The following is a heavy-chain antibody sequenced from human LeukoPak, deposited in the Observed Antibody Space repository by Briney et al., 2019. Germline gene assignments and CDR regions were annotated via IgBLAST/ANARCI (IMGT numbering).Heavy chain of an antibody. J-gene: IGHJ4*02. CDR3: ARDRVGYGDPLDY. CDR2: IKQDGSEK. Sequence: GGSLRLSCVASGLTFSSYWMSWVRQAPGKGLEWVANIKQDGSEKYYVDSVKGRFTISRDNAKNSLYLQMNSLRAEDTAVYYCARDRVGYGDPLDYWGQGTLVTVSS. D-gene: IGHD4-17*01. CDR1: GLTFSSYW. V-gene: IGHV3-7*01.